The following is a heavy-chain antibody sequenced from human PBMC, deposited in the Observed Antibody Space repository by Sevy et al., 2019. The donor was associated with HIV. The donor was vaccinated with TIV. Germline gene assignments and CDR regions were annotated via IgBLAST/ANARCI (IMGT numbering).Heavy chain of an antibody. V-gene: IGHV3-48*03. D-gene: IGHD3-10*01. CDR2: ISNSGGTI. Sequence: GGSLRLSCEASGFTFSNYEMNWVRQAPGKGLEWVSFISNSGGTIYYADSLKGRITISRDNAKNLLYLQMNSLRAEDTAVYYCTLRGLEPYYYSYMDVWGKGTTVTVSS. J-gene: IGHJ6*03. CDR1: GFTFSNYE. CDR3: TLRGLEPYYYSYMDV.